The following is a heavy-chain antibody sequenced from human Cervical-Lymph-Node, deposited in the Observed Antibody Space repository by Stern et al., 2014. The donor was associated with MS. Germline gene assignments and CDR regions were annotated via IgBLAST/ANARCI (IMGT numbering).Heavy chain of an antibody. J-gene: IGHJ4*02. V-gene: IGHV3-23*04. Sequence: EVQLVESGGGLVQPGGSLRLSCAASGFIFSSYAMNWVRQAPGKGLEWVSAIRGSGGSTYYADSVKGRFTISRDNFKNTLFLQMNSLRGEDTAVYYCAKGSGDFVAPSLYWGQGTLVTVSS. CDR1: GFIFSSYA. CDR3: AKGSGDFVAPSLY. CDR2: IRGSGGST. D-gene: IGHD4-17*01.